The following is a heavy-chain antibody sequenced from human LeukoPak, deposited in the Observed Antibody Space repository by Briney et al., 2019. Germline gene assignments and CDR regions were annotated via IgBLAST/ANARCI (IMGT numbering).Heavy chain of an antibody. J-gene: IGHJ4*02. Sequence: GGSLRLSCAASGFNFGVYGMHWVRQAPGKGLEWVGVIGHDGKYLKYVDSVRGRFTISRDNSKNTLYLQMNGLRPDDTAVYYCARPADYYDASAYGYWGQGILVTVSS. CDR2: IGHDGKYL. CDR1: GFNFGVYG. CDR3: ARPADYYDASAYGY. D-gene: IGHD3-22*01. V-gene: IGHV3-30*02.